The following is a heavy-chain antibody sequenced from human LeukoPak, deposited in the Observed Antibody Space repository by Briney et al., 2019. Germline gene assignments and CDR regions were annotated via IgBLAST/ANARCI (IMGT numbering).Heavy chain of an antibody. D-gene: IGHD3-22*01. V-gene: IGHV5-51*01. Sequence: GEPLKISCKGSGYSFTSYWIGWVRQMPGKGLEWIGIIDPGESDTRYSPSFQGQVTISADKSISTAYLQWSSLKASDTAMYYCARRRYYDSSGSYGMDVWGQGTTVTVSS. CDR1: GYSFTSYW. CDR2: IDPGESDT. CDR3: ARRRYYDSSGSYGMDV. J-gene: IGHJ6*02.